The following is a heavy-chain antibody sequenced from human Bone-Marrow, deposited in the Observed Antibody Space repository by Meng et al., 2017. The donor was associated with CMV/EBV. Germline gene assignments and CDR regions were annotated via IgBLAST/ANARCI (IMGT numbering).Heavy chain of an antibody. CDR3: ARDGLTIFGVVTSYYYYGMDV. J-gene: IGHJ6*02. D-gene: IGHD3-3*01. Sequence: GSLRLSCTVSGGSISSSSYYWGWIRQPPGKGLEWIGSIYYSGSTYYNPSLKSRVTISVDTSKNQFSLKLSSVTAADTAVYYCARDGLTIFGVVTSYYYYGMDVWGQGTTVTVSS. V-gene: IGHV4-39*07. CDR2: IYYSGST. CDR1: GGSISSSSYY.